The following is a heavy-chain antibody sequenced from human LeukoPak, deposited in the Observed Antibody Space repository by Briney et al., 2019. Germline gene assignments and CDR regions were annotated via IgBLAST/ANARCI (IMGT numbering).Heavy chain of an antibody. CDR1: GFTFSSYG. J-gene: IGHJ4*02. D-gene: IGHD1-26*01. CDR2: ISYDGSNK. CDR3: AKLGPDVGAVDY. V-gene: IGHV3-30*18. Sequence: PGGSLRLSCAASGFTFSSYGMHWVRQAPGKGLEWVAVISYDGSNKYYADSVKGRFTISRDNSKNTLYLQMNSLRAEDTAVYYCAKLGPDVGAVDYWGQGTLVTVSS.